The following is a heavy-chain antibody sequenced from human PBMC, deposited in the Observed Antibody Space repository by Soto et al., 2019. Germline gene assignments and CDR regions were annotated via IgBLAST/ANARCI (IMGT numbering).Heavy chain of an antibody. CDR2: VSGTVRP. V-gene: IGHV4-4*07. Sequence: QVQLQESGPGVVKPSETLSLTCTVSGASMTNYHWNWVRQSAGGGLEYIGRVSGTVRPDYNPSLKSRVTVSLDWSEPQFSLKITSVTAADTAVYYCARSYWHHTWGSIPAALDPWSQGTLVIVSS. D-gene: IGHD3-16*01. CDR3: ARSYWHHTWGSIPAALDP. CDR1: GASMTNYH. J-gene: IGHJ5*02.